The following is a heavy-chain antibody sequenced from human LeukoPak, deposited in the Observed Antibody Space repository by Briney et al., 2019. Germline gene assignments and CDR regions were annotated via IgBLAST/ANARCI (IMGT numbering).Heavy chain of an antibody. D-gene: IGHD3-10*01. CDR1: GGSISSYY. CDR3: ARGDLWFGELLLDNWFDP. Sequence: SETLSLTCTVSGGSISSYYWSWIRQPPGKGLEWIGYIYYSGSTNYNPSLKSRVTISVDTSKNQFSLKLSSVTAADTAVYYCARGDLWFGELLLDNWFDPWGQGTLVTVSS. CDR2: IYYSGST. V-gene: IGHV4-59*01. J-gene: IGHJ5*01.